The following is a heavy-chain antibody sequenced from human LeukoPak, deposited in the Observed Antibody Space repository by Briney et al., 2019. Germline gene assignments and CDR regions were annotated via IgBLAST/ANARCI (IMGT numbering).Heavy chain of an antibody. CDR1: GYTFTSYY. D-gene: IGHD3-10*01. CDR3: ARVKYYGSGSYYNGESGDYYYMDV. CDR2: ISTGNGHT. J-gene: IGHJ6*03. Sequence: ASVKVSCPASGYTFTSYYMHWVRQAPGQGLEWVGWISTGNGHTNYAQNIQGRVTMTTDTSTHTAYMELRSLRSDDTAVYYCARVKYYGSGSYYNGESGDYYYMDVWGKGTTVTVSS. V-gene: IGHV1-18*04.